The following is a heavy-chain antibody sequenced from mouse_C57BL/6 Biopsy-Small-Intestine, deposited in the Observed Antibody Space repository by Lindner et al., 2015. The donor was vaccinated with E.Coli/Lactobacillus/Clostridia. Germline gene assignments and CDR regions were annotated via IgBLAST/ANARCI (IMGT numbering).Heavy chain of an antibody. CDR3: ARQDYSNYGFAY. D-gene: IGHD2-5*01. Sequence: VQLQESGPELVKPGASVKMSCKASGYINSYVMHWVKQRPGQGLEWIGWIYPGSGNTNYNEKFKDKAALTVDTSSSTAYMQLSSLTSEDSAVYFCARQDYSNYGFAYWGQGTLVTVSA. CDR1: GYINSYV. J-gene: IGHJ3*01. CDR2: IYPGSGNT. V-gene: IGHV1-84*01.